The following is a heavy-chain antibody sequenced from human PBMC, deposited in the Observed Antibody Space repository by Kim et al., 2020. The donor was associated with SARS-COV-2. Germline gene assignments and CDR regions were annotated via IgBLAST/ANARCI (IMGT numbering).Heavy chain of an antibody. CDR3: AAGYSNAKFDF. V-gene: IGHV4-4*07. CDR2: T. J-gene: IGHJ4*02. D-gene: IGHD4-4*01. Sequence: TTYNPSLKSRVTMSVDTSKNQFSLKLSSVTAADTAVYYCAAGYSNAKFDFWGQGILVTVSS.